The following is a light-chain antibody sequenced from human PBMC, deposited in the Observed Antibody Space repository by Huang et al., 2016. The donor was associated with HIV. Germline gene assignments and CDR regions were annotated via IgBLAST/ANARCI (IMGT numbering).Light chain of an antibody. CDR2: GAA. J-gene: IGKJ5*01. CDR3: QQYGSSPPT. CDR1: QSVSSSY. Sequence: EIVLTQSPGTLSLSPGERATLSCRASQSVSSSYLAWYQLKPGQAPRLRIYGAASRATGIPDRFSGSGSGTDFTLTISRLEPEDLAVYYCQQYGSSPPTFGQGTRLEIK. V-gene: IGKV3-20*01.